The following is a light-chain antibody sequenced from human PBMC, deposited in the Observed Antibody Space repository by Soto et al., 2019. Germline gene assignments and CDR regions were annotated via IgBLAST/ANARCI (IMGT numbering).Light chain of an antibody. J-gene: IGLJ1*01. V-gene: IGLV2-8*01. CDR1: TCNVGGYNY. Sequence: HCALTQPPSASGSPGQSVTISCTGTTCNVGGYNYVSWYQQHPGKAPKLMIYDVSKRPSGVPDRFSGSKSGNTASLTVSGLQAEDEADYYCSSHAGSHSYVFGTGTKLTAL. CDR2: DVS. CDR3: SSHAGSHSYV.